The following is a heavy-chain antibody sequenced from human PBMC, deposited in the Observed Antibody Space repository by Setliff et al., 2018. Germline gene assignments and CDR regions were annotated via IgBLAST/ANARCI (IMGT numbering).Heavy chain of an antibody. Sequence: PSETLSLTCTLSGYSIRSGYIWGWIRQPPGKGLEWVGNIGHTGSINYNPSLKSRVTISVDTSKNQFSPKLTSVTAADTAVYYCAGGRRYDYGWDFDDWGQGTLVTVSS. J-gene: IGHJ4*02. CDR2: IGHTGSI. D-gene: IGHD4-17*01. CDR3: AGGRRYDYGWDFDD. CDR1: GYSIRSGYI. V-gene: IGHV4-38-2*02.